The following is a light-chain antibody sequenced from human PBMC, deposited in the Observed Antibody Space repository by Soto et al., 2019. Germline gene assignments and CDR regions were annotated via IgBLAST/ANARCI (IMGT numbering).Light chain of an antibody. V-gene: IGKV3-20*01. CDR3: QQYGSSPRIT. CDR1: QTVGRNY. J-gene: IGKJ5*01. Sequence: EIVLTQSPGTLSLSPGERATLSCRASQTVGRNYLAWYQEKPGQAPRLLISGASNRATGIPDRFSGSGSGTDFTLTISRLEPEDLAVYYCQQYGSSPRITFGQGTRLEIK. CDR2: GAS.